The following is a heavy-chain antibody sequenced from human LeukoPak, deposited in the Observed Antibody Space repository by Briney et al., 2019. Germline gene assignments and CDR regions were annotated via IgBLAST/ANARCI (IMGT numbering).Heavy chain of an antibody. V-gene: IGHV3-66*03. J-gene: IGHJ3*02. D-gene: IGHD3-10*01. Sequence: GGSLRLSCAASGFTVSNNYMGWVRQAPGKGLEWVSIIHSSSATYYADSVKGRFTISRDNSKNTPYLQMNSLRAEDTAVYYCARAGGSGTYEAFDIWGQGTMVTVSS. CDR2: IHSSSAT. CDR3: ARAGGSGTYEAFDI. CDR1: GFTVSNNY.